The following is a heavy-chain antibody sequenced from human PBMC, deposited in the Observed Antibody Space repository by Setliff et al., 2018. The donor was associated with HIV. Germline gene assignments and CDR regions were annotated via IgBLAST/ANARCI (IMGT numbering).Heavy chain of an antibody. CDR3: ARDRRRYGILTLHYMDV. J-gene: IGHJ6*03. CDR2: ITSSSNYI. Sequence: GGSLRLSCAASGFTFSSYSMNWVRQAPGKGLEWVSSITSSSNYIYYADSVKGRFTISRDNAKNSLYLQMNSLRAEDTAIYYCARDRRRYGILTLHYMDVWGKGTTVTVSS. V-gene: IGHV3-21*01. D-gene: IGHD3-9*01. CDR1: GFTFSSYS.